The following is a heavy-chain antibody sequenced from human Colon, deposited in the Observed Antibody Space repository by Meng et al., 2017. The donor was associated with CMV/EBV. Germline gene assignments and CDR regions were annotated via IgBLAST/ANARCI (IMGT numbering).Heavy chain of an antibody. D-gene: IGHD4-17*01. J-gene: IGHJ4*02. CDR3: ARVGDYPGGYFDS. CDR1: GFTFSRSA. V-gene: IGHV3-30-3*01. Sequence: GESLKISCEASGFTFSRSAMHWVRQAPGKGLEWVALISFAGRSKLYADSVKGRFTISRDNSKNTLYLQMNSLRAEDTAVYYCARVGDYPGGYFDSWGQGTLVTVSS. CDR2: ISFAGRSK.